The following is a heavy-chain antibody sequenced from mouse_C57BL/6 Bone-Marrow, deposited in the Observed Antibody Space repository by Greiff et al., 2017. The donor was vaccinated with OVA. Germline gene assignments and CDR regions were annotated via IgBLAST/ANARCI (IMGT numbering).Heavy chain of an antibody. CDR3: ARSLGSYWYFDV. V-gene: IGHV14-2*01. CDR1: GFNIKDYY. J-gene: IGHJ1*03. Sequence: VQLQQSGAELVKPGPSLNFSCTASGFNIKDYYMHWVKQRTEQGLEWIGRIDPEDGETKYAPKFQGKATITADTSSNTAYLQLSSLTSEDPAVYYCARSLGSYWYFDVWGTGTTVTVSS. CDR2: IDPEDGET. D-gene: IGHD4-1*01.